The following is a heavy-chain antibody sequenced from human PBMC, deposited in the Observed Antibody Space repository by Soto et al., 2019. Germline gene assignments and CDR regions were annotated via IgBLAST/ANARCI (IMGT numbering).Heavy chain of an antibody. CDR3: ARDDGLSSTNVKAFDI. CDR1: GFAFIRYY. D-gene: IGHD2-2*01. V-gene: IGHV3-21*01. J-gene: IGHJ3*02. CDR2: ISTTSTYT. Sequence: RGSLRLSCAASGFAFIRYYINLGRHAPGKGLEWVSSISTTSTYTHYADSLKGRFTISRDNAKKLLYLQMDSLRAEDTAVYYCARDDGLSSTNVKAFDIWGQGTKVTVSS.